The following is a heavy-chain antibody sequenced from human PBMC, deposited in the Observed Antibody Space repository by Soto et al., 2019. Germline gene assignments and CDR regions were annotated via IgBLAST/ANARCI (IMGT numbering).Heavy chain of an antibody. J-gene: IGHJ5*02. CDR2: IYYSGST. Sequence: QLQLQESGPGLVKPSETLSLTCTVSGGSISSSSYYWGWIRQPPGKGLERIGSIYYSGSTYYNPSLKSRVIISVATSKNQFSLKLSSVTAADTAVYYCAEHRYSSSLQNHWFDPWGQGTLVTVSS. CDR3: AEHRYSSSLQNHWFDP. CDR1: GGSISSSSYY. D-gene: IGHD6-6*01. V-gene: IGHV4-39*01.